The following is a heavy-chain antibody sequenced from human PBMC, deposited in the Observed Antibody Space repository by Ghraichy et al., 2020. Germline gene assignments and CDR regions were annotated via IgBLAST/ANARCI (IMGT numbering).Heavy chain of an antibody. J-gene: IGHJ5*02. D-gene: IGHD2-2*01. CDR2: INAGNGNT. V-gene: IGHV1-3*01. Sequence: ASVKVSCKASGYTFTSYAMHWVRQAPGQRLEWMGWINAGNGNTKYSQKFQGRVTITRDTSASTAYMELSSLRSEDTAVYYCARGQYCSSTSCYRGTSDNWFDPWGQGTLVTVSS. CDR3: ARGQYCSSTSCYRGTSDNWFDP. CDR1: GYTFTSYA.